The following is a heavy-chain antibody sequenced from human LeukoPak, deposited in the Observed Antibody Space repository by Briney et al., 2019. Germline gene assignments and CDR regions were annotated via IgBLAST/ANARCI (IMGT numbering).Heavy chain of an antibody. D-gene: IGHD2-8*01. V-gene: IGHV4-4*07. CDR2: IYTSGST. Sequence: SETLSLTCTVSGGSISSYYWSWIRQPAGKGLEWIGRIYTSGSTNYNPSLKSRATMSVDTSKNQFSLKLSSVTAADTAVYYCAREHFLIRSLDVWGKGTTVTVSS. J-gene: IGHJ6*04. CDR1: GGSISSYY. CDR3: AREHFLIRSLDV.